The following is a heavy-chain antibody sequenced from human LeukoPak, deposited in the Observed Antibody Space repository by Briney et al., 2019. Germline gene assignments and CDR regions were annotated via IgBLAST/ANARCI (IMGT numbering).Heavy chain of an antibody. D-gene: IGHD3-3*01. CDR1: GFTFSSYW. V-gene: IGHV3-74*01. J-gene: IGHJ3*02. CDR3: ARDWRRGAFDI. CDR2: IKPDGSSM. Sequence: GGSLRLSCAASGFTFSSYWMNWVRQAPGKGLVWVSRIKPDGSSMSYADSVQGRFTISRDNAKNTLYLQMNSLRAEDTAVYYCARDWRRGAFDIWGQGTMVTVSS.